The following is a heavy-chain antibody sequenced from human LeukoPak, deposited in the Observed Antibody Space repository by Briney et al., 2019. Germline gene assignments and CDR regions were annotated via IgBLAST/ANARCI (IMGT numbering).Heavy chain of an antibody. Sequence: SETLSLTCAVSGGSISSSNWWSWVRQPPGKGLEWIGEIYHSGSTNYNPSLKSRVTISVDKSKNQFSLKLSSVTDADTAVYYCASHVQWLERYYFDYWGQGTLVTVSS. J-gene: IGHJ4*02. CDR2: IYHSGST. CDR1: GGSISSSNW. V-gene: IGHV4-4*02. D-gene: IGHD6-19*01. CDR3: ASHVQWLERYYFDY.